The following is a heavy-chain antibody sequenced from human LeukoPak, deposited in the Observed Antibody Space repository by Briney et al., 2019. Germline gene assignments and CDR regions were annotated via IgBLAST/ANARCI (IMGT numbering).Heavy chain of an antibody. Sequence: SETLSLTCTVSGGSTSSYYWSWIRQPPGKGLEWIGYIYYSGSTNYNPSLKSRVTISVDTSKNQFSLKLSSVTAADTAVYYCARVGAVGYNFYFDYWGQGTLVTVSS. J-gene: IGHJ4*02. D-gene: IGHD5-24*01. CDR3: ARVGAVGYNFYFDY. V-gene: IGHV4-59*01. CDR2: IYYSGST. CDR1: GGSTSSYY.